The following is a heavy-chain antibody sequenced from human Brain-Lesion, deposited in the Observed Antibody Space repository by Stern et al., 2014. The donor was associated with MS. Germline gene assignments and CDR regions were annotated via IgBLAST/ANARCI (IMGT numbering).Heavy chain of an antibody. CDR3: VRHDIMGTIWN. V-gene: IGHV4-39*01. Sequence: QVQLVQSGPGLVKPSETLSLTCTVSGGSITSSSYYWGWIRQPPGRGLEYIGTVYYTGSTFYDPSLKSRVTLSVDTSKTQVALKLTSVTAADTAVYYCVRHDIMGTIWNWGQGTLGTVSA. J-gene: IGHJ4*02. CDR1: GGSITSSSYY. D-gene: IGHD1-26*01. CDR2: VYYTGST.